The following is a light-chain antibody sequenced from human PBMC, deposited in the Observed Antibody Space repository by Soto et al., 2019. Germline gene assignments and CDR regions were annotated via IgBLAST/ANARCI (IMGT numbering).Light chain of an antibody. V-gene: IGKV1-5*03. CDR1: QSISSW. Sequence: DIQMTQSPSTLSSSVGDRVTITCRASQSISSWLAWYQQKPGKAPKLLIYKASSLESGVPSRFSGSGSGTEFTLTISSPQPDDVATYYCQQYNSYSPLTFGGGTKVEIK. CDR3: QQYNSYSPLT. J-gene: IGKJ4*01. CDR2: KAS.